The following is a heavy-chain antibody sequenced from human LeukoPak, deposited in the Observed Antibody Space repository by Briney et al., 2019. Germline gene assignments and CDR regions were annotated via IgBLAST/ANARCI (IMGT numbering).Heavy chain of an antibody. V-gene: IGHV3-23*01. CDR3: VARFLAITVADF. CDR1: GFTFYSYG. D-gene: IGHD6-19*01. Sequence: AGGSLRLSCAASGFTFYSYGMNWVRQAPGKGLEWVSGISGSGDSTYYADSVKGRFTISRDNSKNTLYLQMNSLRAEDTAVYYCVARFLAITVADFWGQGALVTVSS. CDR2: ISGSGDST. J-gene: IGHJ4*02.